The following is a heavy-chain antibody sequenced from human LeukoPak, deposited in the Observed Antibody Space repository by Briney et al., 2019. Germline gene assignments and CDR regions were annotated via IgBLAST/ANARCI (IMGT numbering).Heavy chain of an antibody. CDR2: IYYSGST. V-gene: IGHV4-39*01. Sequence: SETLSLTCTVSGGSISSSSYYWGWIRQPPGKGLEWIGSIYYSGSTYYNPSLKSRVTISVDTSKNQFSLKLSSVTAADTAVYYCARHVVRGLNWFDPWGQGTLVTVSS. CDR1: GGSISSSSYY. CDR3: ARHVVRGLNWFDP. D-gene: IGHD3-10*01. J-gene: IGHJ5*02.